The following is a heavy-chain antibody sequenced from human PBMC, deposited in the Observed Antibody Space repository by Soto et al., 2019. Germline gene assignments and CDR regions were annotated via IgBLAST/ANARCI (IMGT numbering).Heavy chain of an antibody. V-gene: IGHV3-66*01. CDR3: AGSGSEYFRN. Sequence: EVQLVESGGGLVQPGGSLRLSCAATGFTVSGNYMTWVRQAPGKGLECVSVIYSGGSTNYADSVKGRFTISRDNSKNTLHLQMNSLRPEDTAVYYCAGSGSEYFRNWGQGTLVIVSS. CDR1: GFTVSGNY. CDR2: IYSGGST. D-gene: IGHD3-3*01. J-gene: IGHJ1*01.